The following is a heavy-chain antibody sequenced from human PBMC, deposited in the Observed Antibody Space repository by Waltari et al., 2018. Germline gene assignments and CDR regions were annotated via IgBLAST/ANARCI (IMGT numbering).Heavy chain of an antibody. Sequence: QVQLQESGPGLVKPSETLSLTCTVSGGSISSYYWSWIRQPPGKGLEWIGYIYYSGSTNYNPSLKSLVTISVDTSKNQFSLKLSSVTAADTAVYYCARDLSGSKSELGYWGQGTLVTVSS. CDR2: IYYSGST. CDR3: ARDLSGSKSELGY. D-gene: IGHD1-26*01. V-gene: IGHV4-59*01. CDR1: GGSISSYY. J-gene: IGHJ4*02.